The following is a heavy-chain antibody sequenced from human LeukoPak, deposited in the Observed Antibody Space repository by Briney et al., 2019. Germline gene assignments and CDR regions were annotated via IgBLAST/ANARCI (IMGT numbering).Heavy chain of an antibody. Sequence: GESLRLSCAASGFTFSNYAMNWVRQAPGKGLEWVSGISGSGGSIYYADSVKGRFTISRDNGKNTLYLQMNSLRAEDTAIYYCARAMMVVANLWGVFDYWGQGALVTVSS. V-gene: IGHV3-23*01. CDR2: ISGSGGSI. J-gene: IGHJ4*02. CDR3: ARAMMVVANLWGVFDY. D-gene: IGHD3-22*01. CDR1: GFTFSNYA.